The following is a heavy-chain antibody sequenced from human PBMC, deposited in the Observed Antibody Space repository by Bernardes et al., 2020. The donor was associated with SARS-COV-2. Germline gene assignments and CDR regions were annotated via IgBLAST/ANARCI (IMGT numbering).Heavy chain of an antibody. J-gene: IGHJ6*02. CDR2: VYFTGNT. CDR3: ARDVFLGSSWDQSYYGMDV. Sequence: SETLSLTCTVSGGPIGSHYWSWIRKCPGKGLEWIGNVYFTGNTNHNPSLRSRAIIGIDTSKSQFSLRLNSVTAADAAVYYCARDVFLGSSWDQSYYGMDVWGQGTTVTVSS. D-gene: IGHD6-13*01. V-gene: IGHV4-59*11. CDR1: GGPIGSHY.